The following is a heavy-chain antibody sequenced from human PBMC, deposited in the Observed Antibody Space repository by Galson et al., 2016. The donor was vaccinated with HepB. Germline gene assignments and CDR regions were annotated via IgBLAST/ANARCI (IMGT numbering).Heavy chain of an antibody. J-gene: IGHJ4*02. Sequence: SLRLSCATSGFTFKWAWMYWVRQAPGKGLEWVGHIESEADGASTGYSAPVKGRFTISRDDSKNTVSLQMNSLKTEDTATYYCTRVGRNPRRPSMLHEIFDYWGQGILVTVSA. CDR3: TRVGRNPRRPSMLHEIFDY. V-gene: IGHV3-15*07. CDR2: IESEADGAST. CDR1: GFTFKWAW. D-gene: IGHD3-10*02.